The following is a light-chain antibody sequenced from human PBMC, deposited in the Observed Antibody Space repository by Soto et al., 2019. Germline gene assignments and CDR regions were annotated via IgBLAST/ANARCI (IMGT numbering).Light chain of an antibody. Sequence: EIVLTQSPGTLSLSPGERTTLSCRASQSVGSKLAWYQQKPGQAPRLLIYDASSRASGIPDRFSGSGSGTDFTLTISRLEPEDFAVYYCQQYGSSLITFGPGTKVDIK. CDR3: QQYGSSLIT. CDR2: DAS. J-gene: IGKJ3*01. CDR1: QSVGSK. V-gene: IGKV3-20*01.